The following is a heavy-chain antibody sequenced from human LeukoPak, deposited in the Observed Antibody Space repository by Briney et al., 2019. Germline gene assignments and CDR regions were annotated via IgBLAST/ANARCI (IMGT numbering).Heavy chain of an antibody. CDR1: GFTFDDYA. V-gene: IGHV3-43D*04. CDR3: AKDGETTVVSYFDY. J-gene: IGHJ4*02. CDR2: ISWDGGNT. Sequence: GGSLRLSCAASGFTFDDYAMHWVRQAPGKGLEWVSPISWDGGNTYYADSVKGRFTISRDNTKNSLYLQMNSLRAEDTALYYCAKDGETTVVSYFDYWGQGTLVTVSS. D-gene: IGHD4-23*01.